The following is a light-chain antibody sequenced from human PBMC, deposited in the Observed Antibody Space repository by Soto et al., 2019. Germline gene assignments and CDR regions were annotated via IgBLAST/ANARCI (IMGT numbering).Light chain of an antibody. J-gene: IGLJ2*01. V-gene: IGLV2-14*01. CDR3: SSYTSSITPVV. CDR1: SSDIGGYNF. Sequence: QSALTQPASVSGSPGQSITISCTGTSSDIGGYNFVSWYQQHPGKAPKLMIFDVTNRPSGVSNRFSGSKSGDTASLTISGLQAEDEADYYRSSYTSSITPVVFGGGTKVTVL. CDR2: DVT.